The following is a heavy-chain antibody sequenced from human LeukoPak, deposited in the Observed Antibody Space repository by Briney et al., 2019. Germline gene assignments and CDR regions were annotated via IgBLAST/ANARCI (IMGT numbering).Heavy chain of an antibody. J-gene: IGHJ6*02. D-gene: IGHD5-24*01. CDR2: IRSKGYGRTI. Sequence: GGSLRLSCTASGFTFGDYPMTWVRQAPGKGLEWIGCIRSKGYGRTIEYAASVKGRFTISRDDSKSIAYLQMSSLKTEDTAVYYCTTEMATITDYYYGMDVWGQGTTVTVSS. V-gene: IGHV3-49*04. CDR3: TTEMATITDYYYGMDV. CDR1: GFTFGDYP.